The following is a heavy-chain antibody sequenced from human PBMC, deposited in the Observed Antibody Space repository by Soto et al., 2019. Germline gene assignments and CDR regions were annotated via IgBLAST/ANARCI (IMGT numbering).Heavy chain of an antibody. Sequence: LSLTCAVYGGSFSGYYWSWIRQPPGKGLEWIGEINHSGSTNYNPSLKSRVTISVDTSKNQFSLKLSSVTAADTAVYYCARVADTAMVTNWGQGTLVTVSS. CDR3: ARVADTAMVTN. CDR2: INHSGST. CDR1: GGSFSGYY. J-gene: IGHJ4*02. V-gene: IGHV4-34*01. D-gene: IGHD5-18*01.